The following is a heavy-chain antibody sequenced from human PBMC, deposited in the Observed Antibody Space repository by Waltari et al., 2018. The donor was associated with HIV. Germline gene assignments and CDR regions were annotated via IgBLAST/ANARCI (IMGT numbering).Heavy chain of an antibody. CDR2: IKGDGSST. J-gene: IGHJ4*02. V-gene: IGHV3-74*01. CDR3: ARDLGD. CDR1: GFTLSRYW. D-gene: IGHD3-16*01. Sequence: EVQLVESGGGSVQPGGSLRLSCAASGFTLSRYWMHWVRQAPGKGLVWVSRIKGDGSSTRYADSVKGRFIISKDNAKNTLYLQMNRLRAEDTAVYYCARDLGDWGRGTLVTVSS.